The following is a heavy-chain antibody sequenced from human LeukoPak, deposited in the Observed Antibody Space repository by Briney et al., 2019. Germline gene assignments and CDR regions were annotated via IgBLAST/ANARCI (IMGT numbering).Heavy chain of an antibody. CDR2: IIPIFGTA. Sequence: SVKVSFKASGGTFSSYAISWVRQAPGQGLEWMGGIIPIFGTANYAQKFQGRVTMTTDTSTNTAYMELTSLRSDDTAVYYCARLKWLRLIDYWGQGTLVAVSS. D-gene: IGHD5-12*01. CDR3: ARLKWLRLIDY. J-gene: IGHJ4*02. CDR1: GGTFSSYA. V-gene: IGHV1-69*05.